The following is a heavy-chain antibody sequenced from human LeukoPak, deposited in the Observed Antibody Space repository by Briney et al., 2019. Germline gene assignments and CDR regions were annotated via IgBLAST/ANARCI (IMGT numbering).Heavy chain of an antibody. D-gene: IGHD4-17*01. CDR3: ASHPRGYGDYEGSFDY. CDR2: IIPIFGTA. J-gene: IGHJ4*02. CDR1: GGTFSSYA. Sequence: ASVKVSFKASGGTFSSYAISWVRQAPGQGLEWMGGIIPIFGTANYAQKFQGRVTITADGSTSTAYMELSSLRSEDTAVYYCASHPRGYGDYEGSFDYWGQGTLVTVSS. V-gene: IGHV1-69*13.